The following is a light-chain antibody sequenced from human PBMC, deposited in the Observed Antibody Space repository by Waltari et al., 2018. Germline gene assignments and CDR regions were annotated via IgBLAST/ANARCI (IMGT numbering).Light chain of an antibody. CDR2: DVD. V-gene: IGLV2-14*03. Sequence: QSALTQPASVSGSPGQSITISCTGTSSDVGGYNYVSWYQQHPAKAPKLMIYDVDKRPSGVSYRFSGSKSGNTASLTISGLQAEDEADYYCSSYTSSNTVLFGGGTRLTVL. CDR3: SSYTSSNTVL. J-gene: IGLJ2*01. CDR1: SSDVGGYNY.